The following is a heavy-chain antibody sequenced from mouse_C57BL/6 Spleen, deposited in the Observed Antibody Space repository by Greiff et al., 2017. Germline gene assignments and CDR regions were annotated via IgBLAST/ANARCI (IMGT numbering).Heavy chain of an antibody. V-gene: IGHV5-17*01. CDR3: ARGAPVVAYYFDY. Sequence: EVMLVESGGGLVKPGGSLKLSCAASGFTFSDYGMHWVRQAPEKGLEWVAYISSGRSTIYYADTVKGRFTISRDNAKNTLFLQMTSLRSEDTAVYYCARGAPVVAYYFDYWGQGTTLTVSS. D-gene: IGHD1-1*01. CDR2: ISSGRSTI. J-gene: IGHJ2*01. CDR1: GFTFSDYG.